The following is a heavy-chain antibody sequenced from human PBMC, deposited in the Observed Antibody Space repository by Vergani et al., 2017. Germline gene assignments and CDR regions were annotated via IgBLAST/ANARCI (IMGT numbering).Heavy chain of an antibody. J-gene: IGHJ3*02. CDR3: ARGMTTETTDLDGFDI. CDR1: GFTFSTYW. CDR2: LKQDGTEK. V-gene: IGHV3-7*04. D-gene: IGHD4-17*01. Sequence: EVQMVESGGGLVQPGGSLRLSCAASGFTFSTYWMTWVRQAPGKGLEWVANLKQDGTEKHSVDSVKGRFTIFRDNTRNSLYLQMNSLRAEDTAVYYCARGMTTETTDLDGFDIWGQGTMVSVSS.